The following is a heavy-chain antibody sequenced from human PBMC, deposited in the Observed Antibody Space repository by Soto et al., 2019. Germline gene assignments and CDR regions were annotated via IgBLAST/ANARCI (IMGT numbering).Heavy chain of an antibody. CDR1: GFTFSSYA. CDR3: ARVAGGSSSHLFDY. J-gene: IGHJ4*02. D-gene: IGHD6-6*01. V-gene: IGHV3-30-3*01. CDR2: ISYDGSNK. Sequence: GGSLRLSCAASGFTFSSYAMHWVRQAPGKGLEWVAVISYDGSNKYYADSVKGRFTISRDNSKNTLYLQMNSLRAEDTAVYYCARVAGGSSSHLFDYWGQGTLVTVSS.